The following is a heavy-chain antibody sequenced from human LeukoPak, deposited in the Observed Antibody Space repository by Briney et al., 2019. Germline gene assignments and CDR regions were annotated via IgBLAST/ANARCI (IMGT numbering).Heavy chain of an antibody. CDR3: ARGTMIVGSDY. J-gene: IGHJ4*02. Sequence: PGRSLRLSCAASGFTFSSYAMHWVRQAPGKGLEWVAAISYDGSNKYYADSVKDRFTISRDNSKNTLYLQMNSLRAEDTAVYYCARGTMIVGSDYWGQGTLVTVSS. CDR2: ISYDGSNK. V-gene: IGHV3-30-3*01. D-gene: IGHD3-22*01. CDR1: GFTFSSYA.